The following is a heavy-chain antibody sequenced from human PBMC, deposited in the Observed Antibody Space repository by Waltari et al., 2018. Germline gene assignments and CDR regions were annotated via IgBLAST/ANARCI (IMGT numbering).Heavy chain of an antibody. D-gene: IGHD3-10*01. J-gene: IGHJ4*02. Sequence: EVQLVQSGAEVKKPGATVKISCKASGYTFIDNLMHWVQQAPGKGLEWVGRIDPEDGETVYAEKFQGRVTITADTSTDTSYLELSSLRSDDTAVYYCAPLPGGSGQTFDYWGQGTLLTVSS. CDR2: IDPEDGET. CDR3: APLPGGSGQTFDY. CDR1: GYTFIDNL. V-gene: IGHV1-69-2*01.